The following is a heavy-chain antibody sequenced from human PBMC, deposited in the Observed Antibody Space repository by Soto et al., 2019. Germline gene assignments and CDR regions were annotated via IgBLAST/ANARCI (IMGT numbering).Heavy chain of an antibody. Sequence: QVQLVQSGAEVKKPGASVKVSCKASGYTFASYAISWMRQAPGQGLEWMGWISAYNGNTIYAQKLQGRVTMTTETSTSTAYMELVSLSADVTAVYYWARDPPPPDYWGQGTLVTVSS. CDR2: ISAYNGNT. CDR3: ARDPPPPDY. J-gene: IGHJ4*02. CDR1: GYTFASYA. V-gene: IGHV1-18*01.